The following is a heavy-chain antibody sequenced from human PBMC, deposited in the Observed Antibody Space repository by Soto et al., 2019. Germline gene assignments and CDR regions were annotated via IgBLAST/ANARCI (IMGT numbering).Heavy chain of an antibody. Sequence: TSXTLSLTCTVSGGSIRNYYWSWIRQPPGKGLEWIGYVYSSGSTHYNPSLQSRVTISADTSKNQVSLKVNSVTAADTAVYYCARDHPHSYGVYYFDYWGQGTPVTV. CDR2: VYSSGST. J-gene: IGHJ4*02. V-gene: IGHV4-59*01. D-gene: IGHD5-18*01. CDR3: ARDHPHSYGVYYFDY. CDR1: GGSIRNYY.